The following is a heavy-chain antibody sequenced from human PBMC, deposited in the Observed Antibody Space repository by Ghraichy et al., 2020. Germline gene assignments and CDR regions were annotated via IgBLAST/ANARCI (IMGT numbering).Heavy chain of an antibody. J-gene: IGHJ6*02. V-gene: IGHV3-23*01. CDR1: QFSISSYG. CDR3: ASRGTV. D-gene: IGHD3-10*01. CDR2: ISHRGDIT. Sequence: GGSLRLSCAASQFSISSYGMSWVRQAPGKGPEWVSGISHRGDITYYADSVKGRFTISRDNSKNTLYLQMNSLRAEDTAAYFCASRGTVWGQGTTVTVSS.